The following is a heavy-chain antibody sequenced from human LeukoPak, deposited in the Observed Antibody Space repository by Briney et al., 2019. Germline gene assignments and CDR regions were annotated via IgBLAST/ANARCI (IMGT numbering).Heavy chain of an antibody. J-gene: IGHJ5*02. V-gene: IGHV1-3*01. CDR2: INAGNGNT. CDR1: GYTFTSYA. CDR3: ATIQPARYDFWSGYPPFDP. D-gene: IGHD3-3*01. Sequence: GASVKVSCKASGYTFTSYAMHWVRQAPGQRLEWMGWINAGNGNTKYSQKFQGRVTITRDTSASTAYMELSSLRSEDTAVYYCATIQPARYDFWSGYPPFDPWGQGTLVTVSS.